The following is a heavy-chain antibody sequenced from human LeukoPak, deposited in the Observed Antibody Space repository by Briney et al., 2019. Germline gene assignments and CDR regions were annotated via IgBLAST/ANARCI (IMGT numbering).Heavy chain of an antibody. Sequence: PGGSLRLSCAASGFTFSGYSLNWVHQAPGKGLEWVSYITRNSETIYYADSVKGRFTISRDNAKKLLFLQMNSLRTEDTAVYYCATNGDYPFDSWGQGTLVTVSS. CDR1: GFTFSGYS. CDR2: ITRNSETI. D-gene: IGHD4-17*01. V-gene: IGHV3-48*01. J-gene: IGHJ4*02. CDR3: ATNGDYPFDS.